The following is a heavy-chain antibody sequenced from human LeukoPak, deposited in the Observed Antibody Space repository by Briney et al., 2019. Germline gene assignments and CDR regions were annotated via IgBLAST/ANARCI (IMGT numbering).Heavy chain of an antibody. CDR2: IRQDGSDI. D-gene: IGHD5/OR15-5a*01. V-gene: IGHV3-7*01. CDR1: GFIFSNYW. Sequence: GGSLGLSCTASGFIFSNYWMSWVRQAPGKGLEWMAYIRQDGSDIKYVDSVEGRFTISRDNAKSSLYLQMNSLRAEDTAVYYCARALRSRCLFDLWGRGTLVTVSS. CDR3: ARALRSRCLFDL. J-gene: IGHJ2*01.